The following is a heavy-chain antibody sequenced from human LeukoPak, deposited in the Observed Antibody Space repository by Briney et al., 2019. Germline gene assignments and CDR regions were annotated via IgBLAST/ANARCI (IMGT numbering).Heavy chain of an antibody. CDR2: INPSGGST. Sequence: ASVKVSCKASGYTFTSYYMHWVRQVPGQGLEWMGIINPSGGSTSYAQKFQGRVTMTRDTSTSTVYMELSSLRSEDTAVYYCAREREGTIAAAAQHYYYYYGMDVWGQGTTVTVSS. CDR3: AREREGTIAAAAQHYYYYYGMDV. V-gene: IGHV1-46*01. D-gene: IGHD6-13*01. J-gene: IGHJ6*02. CDR1: GYTFTSYY.